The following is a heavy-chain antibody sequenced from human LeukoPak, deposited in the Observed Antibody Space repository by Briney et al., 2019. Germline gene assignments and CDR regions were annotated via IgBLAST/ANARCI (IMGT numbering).Heavy chain of an antibody. CDR2: IYYSGRT. CDR1: GGSFTDYF. D-gene: IGHD1-26*01. CDR3: TRDRAHGTQDY. J-gene: IGHJ4*02. V-gene: IGHV4-39*07. Sequence: SETLSLICTVSGGSFTDYFWGWIRQPPGKGLEWIGSIYYSGRTFYNPSLKNRVSISLDTSKGQFSLNLDSVTAADTAVYFCTRDRAHGTQDYWGQGTLVTVS.